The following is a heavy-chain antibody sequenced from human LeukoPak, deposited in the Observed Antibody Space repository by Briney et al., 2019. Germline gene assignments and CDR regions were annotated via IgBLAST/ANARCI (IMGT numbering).Heavy chain of an antibody. Sequence: PGGSLRLSCAASGFTFSSYNMNWVRQAPGKGLEWVSSISTSSSYIYYADSVKGRFTISRDNAKKSLSLQMNSLRAEDTAIYYCSRGREVVSATGDTFDYWGQGTLVTVSS. J-gene: IGHJ4*02. V-gene: IGHV3-21*01. CDR2: ISTSSSYI. CDR3: SRGREVVSATGDTFDY. D-gene: IGHD2-2*01. CDR1: GFTFSSYN.